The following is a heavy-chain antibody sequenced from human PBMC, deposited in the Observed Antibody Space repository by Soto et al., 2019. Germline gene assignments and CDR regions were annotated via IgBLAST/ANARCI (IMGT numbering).Heavy chain of an antibody. CDR3: ARGVTMVRGVIHTPYFDY. D-gene: IGHD3-10*01. CDR2: IYYSGST. J-gene: IGHJ4*02. V-gene: IGHV4-31*03. Sequence: QVQLQESGPGLVKPSQTLSLTCTVSGGSISSGGYYWSWIRQHPGKGLEWIGYIYYSGSTYYNPPLKSRVTISVDTSQNQFSLKLSSMTAADTAVYYCARGVTMVRGVIHTPYFDYWGQGTLVTVSS. CDR1: GGSISSGGYY.